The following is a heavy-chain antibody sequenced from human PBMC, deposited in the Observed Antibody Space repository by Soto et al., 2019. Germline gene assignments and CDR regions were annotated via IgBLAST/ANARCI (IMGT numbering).Heavy chain of an antibody. CDR1: GFTFSSYG. V-gene: IGHV3-30*18. CDR3: AKDLIAAAGVADY. CDR2: ISYDGSNK. D-gene: IGHD6-13*01. J-gene: IGHJ4*02. Sequence: GGSLRLSCAASGFTFSSYGMHWVRQAPGKGLEWVAVISYDGSNKYYADSVKGRFTISRDNSKNTLYLQMNSLRAEDTAVYYCAKDLIAAAGVADYWGQGTLVTVSS.